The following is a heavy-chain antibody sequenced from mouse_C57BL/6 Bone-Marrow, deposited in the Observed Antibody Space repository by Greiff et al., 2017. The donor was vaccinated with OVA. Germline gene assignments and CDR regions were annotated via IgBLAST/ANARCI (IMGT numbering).Heavy chain of an antibody. D-gene: IGHD1-1*01. V-gene: IGHV1-55*01. Sequence: VQLQQPGAELVKPGASVKMSCKASGYTFTSYRITWVKQRPGQGLEWIGDIYPGSGSTNYNEKFKSKATLTVDTSSSTAYMQLSSLTSEDSAVYYCARLDYEEPFFDYWGQGTTLTVSS. CDR3: ARLDYEEPFFDY. CDR1: GYTFTSYR. J-gene: IGHJ2*01. CDR2: IYPGSGST.